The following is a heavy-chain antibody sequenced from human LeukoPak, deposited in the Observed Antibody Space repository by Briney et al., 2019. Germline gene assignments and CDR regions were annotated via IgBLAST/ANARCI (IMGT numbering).Heavy chain of an antibody. CDR2: ISGSGGST. CDR3: AKGLAVPYYFDY. CDR1: GFTFSAYY. J-gene: IGHJ4*02. Sequence: GGSLRLSCAASGFTFSAYYMSWVRQAPGKGLEWVSAISGSGGSTYYADSVKGRFTISRGNSKNTLYLQMNSLRAEDTAVYYCAKGLAVPYYFDYWGQGTLVTVSS. D-gene: IGHD2-2*01. V-gene: IGHV3-23*01.